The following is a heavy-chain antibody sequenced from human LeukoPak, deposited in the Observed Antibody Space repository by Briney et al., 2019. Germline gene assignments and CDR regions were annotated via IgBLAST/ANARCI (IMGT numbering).Heavy chain of an antibody. D-gene: IGHD6-19*01. CDR1: GFTFNDFN. J-gene: IGHJ3*02. CDR3: ARTAAYSSGRI. Sequence: GGSLRLSCAASGFTFNDFNMHWVRQAPGKGLEWVSYITSSGSTMYYADSVKGRFTISRDNAKNSLYLQMNSLRAEDTAVYYCARTAAYSSGRIWGQGTMVTVSS. CDR2: ITSSGSTM. V-gene: IGHV3-48*01.